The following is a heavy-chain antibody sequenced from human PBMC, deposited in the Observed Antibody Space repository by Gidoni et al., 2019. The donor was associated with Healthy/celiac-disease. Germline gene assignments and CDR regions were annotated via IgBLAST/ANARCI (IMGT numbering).Heavy chain of an antibody. CDR2: IIWEGGST. Sequence: EVQLVESGGVVVQPGGSLRLSCAASGFTFDDYTMHWVRQAPGKGLEWVSLIIWEGGSTYYADSVKGRFTISRDNSKNSLYLQMNSLRTEDTALYYCAKDSYGDQGYFDYWGQGTLVTVSS. CDR1: GFTFDDYT. CDR3: AKDSYGDQGYFDY. V-gene: IGHV3-43*01. J-gene: IGHJ4*02. D-gene: IGHD4-17*01.